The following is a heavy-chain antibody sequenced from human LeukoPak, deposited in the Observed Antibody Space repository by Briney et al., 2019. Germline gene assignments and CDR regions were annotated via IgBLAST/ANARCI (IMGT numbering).Heavy chain of an antibody. CDR2: INTNTGNA. V-gene: IGHV7-4-1*02. CDR1: GYTFTGYA. Sequence: GASVKVSCKASGYTFTGYAINWVRQAPGQGLEWMGWINTNTGNAAYAQGLTGRSVFSLDTSVSTAYLEISSLKAEDTAVYYCARPMGRYYYYGMDVWGQGTTVTVS. D-gene: IGHD3-16*01. CDR3: ARPMGRYYYYGMDV. J-gene: IGHJ6*02.